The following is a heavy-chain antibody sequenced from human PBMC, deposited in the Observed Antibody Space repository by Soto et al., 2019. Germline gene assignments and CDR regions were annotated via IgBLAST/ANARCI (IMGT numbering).Heavy chain of an antibody. J-gene: IGHJ4*02. CDR2: ISSSSSYI. D-gene: IGHD2-15*01. V-gene: IGHV3-21*01. CDR1: GFTFSSYS. Sequence: GGSLRLSCAASGFTFSSYSMNWVRQAPGKGLEWVSSISSSSSYIYYADSVKGRFTISRDNAKNSLYLQMNSLRAEDTAVYYCTGYRPGPQHYFDYWGQGTMVTVSS. CDR3: TGYRPGPQHYFDY.